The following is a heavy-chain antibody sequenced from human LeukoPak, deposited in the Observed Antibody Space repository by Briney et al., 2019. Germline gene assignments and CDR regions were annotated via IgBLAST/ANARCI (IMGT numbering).Heavy chain of an antibody. V-gene: IGHV3-21*01. D-gene: IGHD2-2*01. CDR1: GFTFSSYS. CDR2: ISSSSSYI. Sequence: GGSLRLSCAASGFTFSSYSMNWVRQAPGKGLEWVSSISSSSSYIYYADSVKGRFTISRDNAKNSLYLQMNSLRAEDTAVYYGARGGVVPAASDDWGQGTLVTVSS. CDR3: ARGGVVPAASDD. J-gene: IGHJ4*02.